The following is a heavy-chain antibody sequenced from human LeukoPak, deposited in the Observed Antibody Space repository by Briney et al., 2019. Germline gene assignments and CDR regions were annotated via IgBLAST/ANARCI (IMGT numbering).Heavy chain of an antibody. J-gene: IGHJ3*02. CDR3: AKVLGARVTVDAFDI. Sequence: GGSLRLSCVASDFTFDFYWMTWVRQAPGKGLEWLANILPDGSQKYYVDSVKGRFTISRDNAKNSLYLQMNSLRAEDTALYYCAKVLGARVTVDAFDIWGQGTMVTVSS. D-gene: IGHD3-10*01. CDR2: ILPDGSQK. V-gene: IGHV3-7*03. CDR1: DFTFDFYW.